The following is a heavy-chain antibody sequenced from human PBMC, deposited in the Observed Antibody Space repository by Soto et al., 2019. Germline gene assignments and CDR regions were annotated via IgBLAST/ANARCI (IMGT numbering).Heavy chain of an antibody. D-gene: IGHD4-17*01. Sequence: SETLSLTCTVSGGSISSYYWSWIRQPPGKGLEWIGYIYYSGSTNYNPSLKSRVTISVDTSKNQFSLKLSSVTAADTAVYYCARVQVEDYGDYSSWWFDPWGQGTLVTVSS. V-gene: IGHV4-59*01. CDR1: GGSISSYY. J-gene: IGHJ5*02. CDR2: IYYSGST. CDR3: ARVQVEDYGDYSSWWFDP.